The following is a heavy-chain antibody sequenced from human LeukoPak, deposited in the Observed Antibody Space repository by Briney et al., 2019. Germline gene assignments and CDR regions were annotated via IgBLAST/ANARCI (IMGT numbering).Heavy chain of an antibody. Sequence: SETLSLTCTVSGGSISSYYWSWIRQPPGKGLEWIGYIYYSGSTNYNPSLKSRVTISVDTSKNQFSLKLSSVTAADTAVYYCARERERVAWFDPWGQGTLVTVSS. V-gene: IGHV4-59*01. CDR3: ARERERVAWFDP. CDR2: IYYSGST. CDR1: GGSISSYY. D-gene: IGHD1-26*01. J-gene: IGHJ5*02.